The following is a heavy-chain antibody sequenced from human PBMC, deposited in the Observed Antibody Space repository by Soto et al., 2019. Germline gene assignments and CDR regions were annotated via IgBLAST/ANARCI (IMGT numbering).Heavy chain of an antibody. CDR3: ASTYSGGYYEAVAWVFDF. D-gene: IGHD1-26*01. CDR2: IIPIFGTA. V-gene: IGHV1-69*01. CDR1: GGTFSSYA. J-gene: IGHJ4*02. Sequence: QVQLVQSGAEVKKPGSSVKVSCKASGGTFSSYAISWVRQAPGQGLEWMGGIIPIFGTANYAQKFQGRVTVTADETTSTAYMELSRLRSEDTAVYYCASTYSGGYYEAVAWVFDFWGQGTLVTVSS.